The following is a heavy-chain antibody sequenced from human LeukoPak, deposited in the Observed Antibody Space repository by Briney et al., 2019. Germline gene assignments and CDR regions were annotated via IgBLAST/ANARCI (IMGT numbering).Heavy chain of an antibody. V-gene: IGHV4-59*01. CDR2: IYYSGST. CDR3: ARGIRAYDSSGYYYYGMDV. Sequence: ETLSLTCTVSGGSISSYYWNWIRQPPGKGLEWIGYIYYSGSTKYNPSLKSRVTISIDTSKNQFSLKLSSVTAADTTVYYCARGIRAYDSSGYYYYGMDVWGQGTTVTVSS. CDR1: GGSISSYY. J-gene: IGHJ6*02. D-gene: IGHD3-22*01.